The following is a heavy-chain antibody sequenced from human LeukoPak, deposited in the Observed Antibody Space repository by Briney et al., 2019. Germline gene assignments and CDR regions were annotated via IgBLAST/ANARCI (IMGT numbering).Heavy chain of an antibody. Sequence: GGSLRLSCTASGFTFTNHWMHWVRQAPGKGLVWVSRINYYGTTTMYADSVKGRFTISRDNAKNSLYLQMNSLRAEDTAVYYCARAPGTGYCSGGSCYSWWFDPWGQGTLVTVSS. CDR1: GFTFTNHW. J-gene: IGHJ5*02. V-gene: IGHV3-74*03. CDR3: ARAPGTGYCSGGSCYSWWFDP. D-gene: IGHD2-15*01. CDR2: INYYGTTT.